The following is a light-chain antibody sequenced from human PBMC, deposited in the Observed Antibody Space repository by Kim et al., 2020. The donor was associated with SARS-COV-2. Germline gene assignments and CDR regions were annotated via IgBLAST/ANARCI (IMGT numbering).Light chain of an antibody. CDR2: AAS. V-gene: IGKV1-39*01. CDR3: QQSYSTPRT. Sequence: DIQMTQSPSSLSASVGDRVTITCRASQSISSYLNWYQQKPGKAPKLLIYAASSLQSGVPSRCSGSGSGTDFTLTISSLQPEDFATYYCQQSYSTPRTFGQGTKLEI. J-gene: IGKJ2*01. CDR1: QSISSY.